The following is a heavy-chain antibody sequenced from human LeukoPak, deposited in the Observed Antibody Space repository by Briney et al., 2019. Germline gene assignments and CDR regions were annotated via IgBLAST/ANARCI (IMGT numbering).Heavy chain of an antibody. Sequence: SETLSLTCTVSGGSISSYYWSWIRQPPGKGLEWIGYIYYSGSTNYNPSLKSRVTISVDTSKNQFSLKLSSVTAADTAVYYCARSHSSRKIDYWGQGTLVTVS. V-gene: IGHV4-59*01. CDR1: GGSISSYY. J-gene: IGHJ4*02. CDR2: IYYSGST. D-gene: IGHD6-13*01. CDR3: ARSHSSRKIDY.